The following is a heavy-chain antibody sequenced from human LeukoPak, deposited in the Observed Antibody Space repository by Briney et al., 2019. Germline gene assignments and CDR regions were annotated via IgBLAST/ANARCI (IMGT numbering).Heavy chain of an antibody. Sequence: TLSLTCTVSGGSISSGSYYWSWIRQPAGKGLEWIGRIYTSGSTNYNPSLKSRVTISVDTSKDQFSLKLSSATAADTAVYYCASALTAGRSYWGQGTLVTVSS. CDR1: GGSISSGSYY. D-gene: IGHD7-27*01. V-gene: IGHV4-61*02. CDR3: ASALTAGRSY. J-gene: IGHJ4*02. CDR2: IYTSGST.